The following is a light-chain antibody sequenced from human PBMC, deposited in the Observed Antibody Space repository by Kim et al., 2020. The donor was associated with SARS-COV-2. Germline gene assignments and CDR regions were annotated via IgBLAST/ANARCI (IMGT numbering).Light chain of an antibody. J-gene: IGLJ3*02. CDR3: AAWDDSLNGWV. CDR2: SNN. V-gene: IGLV1-44*01. Sequence: ELTQPPSASGTPGQRVTISCSGSSSNIGSNTVNWYQQLPGTAPKLLIYSNNQRPSGVPDRFSGSKSGTSASLGISGLQSVDEADYYCAAWDDSLNGWVFGGGTKLTVL. CDR1: SSNIGSNT.